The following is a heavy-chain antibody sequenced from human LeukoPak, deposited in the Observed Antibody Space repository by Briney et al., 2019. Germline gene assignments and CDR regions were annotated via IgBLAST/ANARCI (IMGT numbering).Heavy chain of an antibody. CDR2: INHSGST. CDR3: ARRRLRGGGIDY. CDR1: GGSFSGYY. V-gene: IGHV4-34*01. J-gene: IGHJ4*02. D-gene: IGHD3-16*01. Sequence: SSETLSLTCAVYGGSFSGYYWSWIRQPPGKGLEWIGEINHSGSTNYNPSLKGRVTISVDTSKNQFSLKLSSVTAADTAVYYCARRRLRGGGIDYWGQGTLVTVSS.